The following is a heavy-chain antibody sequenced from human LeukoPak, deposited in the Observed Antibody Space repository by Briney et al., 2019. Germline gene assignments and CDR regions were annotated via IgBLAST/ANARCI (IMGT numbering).Heavy chain of an antibody. CDR2: ISYDGTNK. CDR3: SGSYYNPEYCGMDV. V-gene: IGHV3-30*03. J-gene: IGHJ6*02. D-gene: IGHD3-10*01. Sequence: GGSLRLSCAASGFTFSSYGMHWVRQAPGKGLEWVAVISYDGTNKYYTDSVKGRFTISRDNSKNTLYLQMNSLRAEDTAVYYCSGSYYNPEYCGMDVWGQGTTVTVSS. CDR1: GFTFSSYG.